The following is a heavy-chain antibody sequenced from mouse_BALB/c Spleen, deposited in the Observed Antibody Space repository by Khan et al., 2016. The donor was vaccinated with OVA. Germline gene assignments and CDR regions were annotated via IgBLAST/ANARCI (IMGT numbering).Heavy chain of an antibody. J-gene: IGHJ3*01. D-gene: IGHD4-1*01. Sequence: VQLQQSGAELAKPGASVKMSCKASGYTFTSYWMHWVKQRPGQGLEWIGYINPSTGYTEYNQKFKDKATLTADKSSSTAYMQLSSLTSEDSAVYYCARVGTGEFAYWGQGTLVTVSA. CDR3: ARVGTGEFAY. CDR1: GYTFTSYW. CDR2: INPSTGYT. V-gene: IGHV1-7*01.